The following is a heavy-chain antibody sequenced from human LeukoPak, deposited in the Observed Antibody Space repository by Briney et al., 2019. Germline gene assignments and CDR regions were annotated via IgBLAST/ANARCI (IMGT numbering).Heavy chain of an antibody. CDR2: IYTSGST. CDR3: ARVVTTTEGDWFDP. Sequence: SETLSLTCTVSGGSISSGSYYWSWIRQPAGKGLECIGRIYTSGSTNYNPSFKSRVTMSVDTSKNQFSLKLISVTAADTAVYYCARVVTTTEGDWFDPWGQGTLVTVSS. V-gene: IGHV4-61*02. J-gene: IGHJ5*02. CDR1: GGSISSGSYY. D-gene: IGHD1-1*01.